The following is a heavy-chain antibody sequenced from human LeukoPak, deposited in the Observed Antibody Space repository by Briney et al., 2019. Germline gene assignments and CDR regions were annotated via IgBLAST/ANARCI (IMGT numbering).Heavy chain of an antibody. D-gene: IGHD3-22*01. Sequence: RASVTVSCKASGYTFTGYYMHWVRQAPGQGLEWMGWINPNSGGTNYAQKFQGRVTMTRDTSISTAYMELSRLRSDDTAVYYCARGGDYYDSSGDAFDIWGQGTTVTVSS. J-gene: IGHJ3*02. CDR3: ARGGDYYDSSGDAFDI. V-gene: IGHV1-2*02. CDR2: INPNSGGT. CDR1: GYTFTGYY.